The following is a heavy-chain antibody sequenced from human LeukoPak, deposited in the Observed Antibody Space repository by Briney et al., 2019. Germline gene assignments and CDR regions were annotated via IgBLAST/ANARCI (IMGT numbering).Heavy chain of an antibody. CDR2: ISGDGGST. V-gene: IGHV3-43*02. CDR1: EFTFDDYA. CDR3: AKDMWGSGGSYYFDS. J-gene: IGHJ4*02. D-gene: IGHD3-16*01. Sequence: PGGSLRLSCAASEFTFDDYAMHWVRQAPGKGLEWVSLISGDGGSTYYADSVKGRFTISRDNSKSSLYLQMNSLRSEDTAFYYCAKDMWGSGGSYYFDSWGQGTLVTVSS.